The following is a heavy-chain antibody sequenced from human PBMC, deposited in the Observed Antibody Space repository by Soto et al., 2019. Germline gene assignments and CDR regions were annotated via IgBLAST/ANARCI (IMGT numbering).Heavy chain of an antibody. V-gene: IGHV3-23*01. CDR1: GFSITSFA. D-gene: IGHD1-26*01. CDR3: AKVLPSGSYSGALEY. CDR2: IIASGGST. J-gene: IGHJ4*02. Sequence: XGSLRLSCVASGFSITSFAMSWVRQAPGKGLDWASAIIASGGSTYADSVKGRFTISRDNSKNTLYLQMNSLRVEDTAVYYCAKVLPSGSYSGALEYWGQGALVTVSS.